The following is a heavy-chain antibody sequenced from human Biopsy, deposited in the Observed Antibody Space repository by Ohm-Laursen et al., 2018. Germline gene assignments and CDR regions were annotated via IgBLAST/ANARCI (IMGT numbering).Heavy chain of an antibody. V-gene: IGHV4-59*11. CDR1: GGSFTGHY. J-gene: IGHJ4*02. CDR2: ISYTGYT. D-gene: IGHD2/OR15-2a*01. CDR3: ARGSNGFGGLYFPR. Sequence: SQTLSLTCTVSGGSFTGHYWSWIRQPPGKGLEWIGHISYTGYTSYNASLKSRVTLSVDTSRNHFSLRLSSLTAAVTAVYYFARGSNGFGGLYFPRWGQGALLTVSS.